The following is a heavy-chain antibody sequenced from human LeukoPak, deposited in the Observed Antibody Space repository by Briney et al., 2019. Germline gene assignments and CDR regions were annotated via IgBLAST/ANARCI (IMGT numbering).Heavy chain of an antibody. CDR1: GFTLSSYS. J-gene: IGHJ4*02. D-gene: IGHD6-13*01. CDR2: IKQDGSEK. Sequence: GGSLRLSCAASGFTLSSYSMNWVRQAPGKGLEWVANIKQDGSEKYYVDSVKGRFTISRDNAKNSLYLQMNSLRAEDTAVYYCARGTIAAAGYYYFDYWGQGTQVTVSS. CDR3: ARGTIAAAGYYYFDY. V-gene: IGHV3-7*04.